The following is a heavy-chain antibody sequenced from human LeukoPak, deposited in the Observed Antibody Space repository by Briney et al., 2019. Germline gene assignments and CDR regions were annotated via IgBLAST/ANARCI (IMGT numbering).Heavy chain of an antibody. V-gene: IGHV1-18*01. Sequence: GASGKLCCRASGYTFTSYGTSWVRESPGQGLGWRGWISAYNGNTDYAKKHQGRVTVTTDTSTSTAYMERMSQRSDDKAVYYCARGSGLRYFNWLFVYWGEGNLVTVSS. CDR3: ARGSGLRYFNWLFVY. CDR1: GYTFTSYG. J-gene: IGHJ4*02. CDR2: ISAYNGNT. D-gene: IGHD3-9*01.